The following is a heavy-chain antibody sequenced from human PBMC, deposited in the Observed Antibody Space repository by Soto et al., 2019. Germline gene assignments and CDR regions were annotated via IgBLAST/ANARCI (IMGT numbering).Heavy chain of an antibody. J-gene: IGHJ4*02. CDR2: IYYSGST. CDR1: GGSISSGDYY. V-gene: IGHV4-30-4*01. Sequence: QVQLQESGPGLVKPSQTLSLTCTVSGGSISSGDYYWSWIRQPPGKGLEWIGYIYYSGSTYYNPSLKSRVTISVDTSKNQFSLKLSSVTAADTAVYYCAREGYYDFWSGYYLRDWGQGTLVTVSS. CDR3: AREGYYDFWSGYYLRD. D-gene: IGHD3-3*01.